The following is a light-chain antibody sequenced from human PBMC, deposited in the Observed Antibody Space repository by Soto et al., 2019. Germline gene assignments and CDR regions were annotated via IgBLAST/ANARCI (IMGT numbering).Light chain of an antibody. J-gene: IGLJ1*01. CDR1: SSDVGSSNG. CDR2: DVS. V-gene: IGLV2-18*02. Sequence: QSALTQPPSVSGSPGQSVAISCTGTSSDVGSSNGVSWYQQPPGTAPKLMIYDVSNRPSGVPDRFSGSKSGNTASLTISGRQAEDEADYYCSSYKTRSTYVFGTGTKLTVL. CDR3: SSYKTRSTYV.